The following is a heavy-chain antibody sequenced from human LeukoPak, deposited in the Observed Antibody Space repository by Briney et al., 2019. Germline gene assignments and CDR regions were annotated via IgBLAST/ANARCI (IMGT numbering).Heavy chain of an antibody. CDR3: ARVRSIAAAMRFDP. J-gene: IGHJ5*02. Sequence: SETLSLTCTVSGGSISSGDYYWSWVRQTPGKGLEWIGYIYYDGTTYYKPSLKSRVTISLDTSENQFSLKLSSVTAADTAVYYCARVRSIAAAMRFDPWGQGTLVTVSS. V-gene: IGHV4-30-4*01. CDR2: IYYDGTT. D-gene: IGHD6-13*01. CDR1: GGSISSGDYY.